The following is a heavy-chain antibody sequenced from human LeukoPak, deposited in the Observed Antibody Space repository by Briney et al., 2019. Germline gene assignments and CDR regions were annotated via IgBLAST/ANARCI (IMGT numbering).Heavy chain of an antibody. CDR2: ISWNSGSI. D-gene: IGHD1-26*01. CDR1: GFTFDDYA. CDR3: AKDRTVGASYWYFDL. J-gene: IGHJ2*01. V-gene: IGHV3-9*01. Sequence: PGGSLRLSCAASGFTFDDYAMHWVRQAPGKGLEWVSGISWNSGSIGYADSVKGRFTISRDSSRNTLFLHMNTLRAEDTAIYYCAKDRTVGASYWYFDLWGRGTLVTVSS.